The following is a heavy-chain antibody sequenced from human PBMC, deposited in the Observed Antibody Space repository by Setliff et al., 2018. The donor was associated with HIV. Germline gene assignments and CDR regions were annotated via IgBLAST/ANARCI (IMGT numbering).Heavy chain of an antibody. V-gene: IGHV1-69-2*01. CDR1: GYTFTDYY. Sequence: ASVKVSCKASGYTFTDYYMHWVQQAPGKGLEWMGRVEPQHGETIFAGKFQGRVSITADTSTDTAYMELSSLRSEDTAVYFCARGTTATDYYYYMDVWGKGTSVTVSS. D-gene: IGHD4-17*01. J-gene: IGHJ6*03. CDR2: VEPQHGET. CDR3: ARGTTATDYYYYMDV.